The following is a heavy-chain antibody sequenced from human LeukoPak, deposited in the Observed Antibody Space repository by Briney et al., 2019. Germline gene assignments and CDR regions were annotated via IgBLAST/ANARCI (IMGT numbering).Heavy chain of an antibody. CDR3: ARDGYSADAFDI. D-gene: IGHD5-18*01. J-gene: IGHJ3*02. Sequence: SVKVSCKASGGTFSSYAISWVRQAPGQGLEWMGGIIPIFGTANYAQKFQGRVTITADESTSTAYMELSSLRSEDAAVYYCARDGYSADAFDIWGQGTMVTVSS. CDR2: IIPIFGTA. CDR1: GGTFSSYA. V-gene: IGHV1-69*01.